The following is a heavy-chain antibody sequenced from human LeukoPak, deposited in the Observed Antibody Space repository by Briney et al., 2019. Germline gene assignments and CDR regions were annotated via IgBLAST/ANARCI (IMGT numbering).Heavy chain of an antibody. V-gene: IGHV4-59*12. D-gene: IGHD2-15*01. Sequence: SETLSLTCTVSGGSISSYYWSWIRQPPGKGLEWIGYIYYSGSTNYNPSLKSRVTISVDTSKNQFSLKLSSVTAADTAVYYCARDGGSYYYYGMDVWGQGTTVTVSS. CDR1: GGSISSYY. J-gene: IGHJ6*02. CDR2: IYYSGST. CDR3: ARDGGSYYYYGMDV.